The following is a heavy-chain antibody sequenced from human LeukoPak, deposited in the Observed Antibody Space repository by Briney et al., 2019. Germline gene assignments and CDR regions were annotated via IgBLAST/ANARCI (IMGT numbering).Heavy chain of an antibody. CDR3: AKDTSGWSLT. J-gene: IGHJ5*02. Sequence: GGSLRLSCAASGFTFSTSWMAWVRQAPGEGLEWVANIKQDGSERFYVDSVKGRFTISRDNDKNSLSLQMNSLRAEDTAVYYCAKDTSGWSLTWGQGTLVTVSS. V-gene: IGHV3-7*01. CDR2: IKQDGSER. D-gene: IGHD6-19*01. CDR1: GFTFSTSW.